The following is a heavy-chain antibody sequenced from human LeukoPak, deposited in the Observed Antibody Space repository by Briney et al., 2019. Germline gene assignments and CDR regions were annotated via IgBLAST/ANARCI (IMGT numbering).Heavy chain of an antibody. Sequence: GGSLTLFCAASGFTFSSYAMSWVRHAPGKGLVWGSAISGSGGSTYYADSVKGRFTISRDNSKSTLYLQMNSLRAEDTAVYYCAKAKYDYGDYYWFDPWGQGTLVTVSS. CDR2: ISGSGGST. D-gene: IGHD4-17*01. CDR3: AKAKYDYGDYYWFDP. J-gene: IGHJ5*02. CDR1: GFTFSSYA. V-gene: IGHV3-23*01.